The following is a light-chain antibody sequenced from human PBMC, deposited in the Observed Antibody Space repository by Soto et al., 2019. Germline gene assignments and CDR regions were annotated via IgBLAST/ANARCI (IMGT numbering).Light chain of an antibody. J-gene: IGLJ3*02. CDR1: NSDIGAYNF. CDR3: SSYRSSSTPV. CDR2: EVS. Sequence: QSALTQPASVSGSPGQSITISCAGTNSDIGAYNFVSWYQQFPGKAPKLIIYEVSHRPSGISNRFSGSKSGNSASLSISGLQPDDESYYYCSSYRSSSTPVFGGGTKLTVL. V-gene: IGLV2-14*01.